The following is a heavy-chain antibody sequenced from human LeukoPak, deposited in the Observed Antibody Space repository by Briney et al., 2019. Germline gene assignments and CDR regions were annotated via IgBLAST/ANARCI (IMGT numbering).Heavy chain of an antibody. V-gene: IGHV3-21*01. CDR3: AKYAHGSGTSFDP. D-gene: IGHD3-10*01. CDR2: ISSSSSYI. Sequence: GGSLRLSCAASGFTFSSYSMNWVRQAPGKGLEWVSSISSSSSYIYYADSVKGRFTISRDSAKNSVYLQMSSLRAEDTAVYHCAKYAHGSGTSFDPWGQGTLVTVSS. CDR1: GFTFSSYS. J-gene: IGHJ5*02.